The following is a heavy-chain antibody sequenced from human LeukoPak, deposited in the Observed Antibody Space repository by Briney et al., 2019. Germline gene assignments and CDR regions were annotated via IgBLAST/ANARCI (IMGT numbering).Heavy chain of an antibody. D-gene: IGHD3-3*01. CDR2: ISSSGSTI. CDR1: GFTFSDYY. Sequence: PGGSLSLSCAASGFTFSDYYMSWIRQAPGKGLEWVSYISSSGSTIYYADSVKGRFTISRDNAKNSLYLQMNSLRAEDTAVYYCARENTIFGVVIAYYFDYWGQGTLVTVSS. CDR3: ARENTIFGVVIAYYFDY. V-gene: IGHV3-11*04. J-gene: IGHJ4*02.